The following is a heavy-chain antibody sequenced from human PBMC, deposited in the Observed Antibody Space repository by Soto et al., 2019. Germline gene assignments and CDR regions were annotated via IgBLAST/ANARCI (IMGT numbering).Heavy chain of an antibody. CDR2: ISSSSTFI. V-gene: IGHV3-21*01. J-gene: IGHJ6*02. CDR1: GFTFNSYS. D-gene: IGHD1-1*01. Sequence: GGSLRLSCAASGFTFNSYSMNWVRQAPGKWLEWVSSISSSSTFIYDADSVKGRFSISRDNAKNSLFLQMNSLRAEDTAVYFCARGRPTGYSYYGMDVWGQGXTVTVYS. CDR3: ARGRPTGYSYYGMDV.